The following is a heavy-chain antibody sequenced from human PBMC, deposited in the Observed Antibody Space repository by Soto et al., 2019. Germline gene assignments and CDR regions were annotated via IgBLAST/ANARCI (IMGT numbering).Heavy chain of an antibody. CDR2: IYYSGST. V-gene: IGHV4-39*01. J-gene: IGHJ6*03. D-gene: IGHD6-19*01. CDR3: ARLLGSSGWSSGLSPYYYYYMDV. Sequence: SETLSLTCTVSGGSISSSSYYWGWIRQPPGKGLEWIGSIYYSGSTYYNPSLKSRVTISVDTSKNKFSLKLSSVTAADTAVYYCARLLGSSGWSSGLSPYYYYYMDVWGKGTTVTVSS. CDR1: GGSISSSSYY.